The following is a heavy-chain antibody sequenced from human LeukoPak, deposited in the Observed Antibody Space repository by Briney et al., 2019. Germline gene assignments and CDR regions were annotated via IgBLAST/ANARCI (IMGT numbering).Heavy chain of an antibody. CDR1: GFTFSSYE. V-gene: IGHV3-30*03. CDR3: ARDSSMLRGPLVIYYFDF. CDR2: ISYSGNNY. Sequence: PGGSLRLSCEASGFTFSSYEMNWVRQAPGEGLQWVAFISYSGNNYYYADSVKGRFIISRDDSKNTLYLQMNSLRVEDTAVYYCARDSSMLRGPLVIYYFDFWGQGTLVTVSS. D-gene: IGHD3-10*01. J-gene: IGHJ4*02.